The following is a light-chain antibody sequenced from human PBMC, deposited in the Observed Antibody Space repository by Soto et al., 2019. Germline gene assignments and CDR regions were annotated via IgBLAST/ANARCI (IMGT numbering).Light chain of an antibody. CDR1: QTISSW. Sequence: DIHMTQSPSTLSGSVGDRVTITCRASQTISSWLAWYQQKPGKVPKLLIYAASTLQSGVPSRFSGSGSGTDFTLTISSLQPEDVATYYCQKYNSAPWTFGQGTKVDIK. J-gene: IGKJ1*01. CDR2: AAS. V-gene: IGKV1-27*01. CDR3: QKYNSAPWT.